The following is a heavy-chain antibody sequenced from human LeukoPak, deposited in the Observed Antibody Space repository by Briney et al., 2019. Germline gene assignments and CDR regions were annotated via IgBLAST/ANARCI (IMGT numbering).Heavy chain of an antibody. J-gene: IGHJ6*02. CDR1: GGTSNNFA. CDR3: ATKDGVPDTYAGYFFGMDV. D-gene: IGHD2-15*01. Sequence: ASVKVSCEATGGTSNNFAFNWVRQAPGQGLEWMGRIIPIVNMADYAQKFQGRVTIIADKSSNTAYMELSSLRSEDTAVYYCATKDGVPDTYAGYFFGMDVWGQGTTVTVSS. CDR2: IIPIVNMA. V-gene: IGHV1-69*04.